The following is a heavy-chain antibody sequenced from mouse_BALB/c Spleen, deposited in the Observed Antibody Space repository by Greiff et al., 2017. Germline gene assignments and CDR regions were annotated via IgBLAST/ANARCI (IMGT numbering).Heavy chain of an antibody. D-gene: IGHD2-1*01. CDR3: ARYTPGYGNYGGGAMDY. J-gene: IGHJ4*01. V-gene: IGHV3-8*02. CDR2: ISYSGST. Sequence: EVKLQESGPSLVKPSQTLSLTCSVTGDSITSGYWNWIRKFPGNKLEYMGYISYSGSTYYNPSLKSRISITRDTSKNQYYLQLNSVTTEDTATYYCARYTPGYGNYGGGAMDYWGQGTSVTVSS. CDR1: GDSITSGY.